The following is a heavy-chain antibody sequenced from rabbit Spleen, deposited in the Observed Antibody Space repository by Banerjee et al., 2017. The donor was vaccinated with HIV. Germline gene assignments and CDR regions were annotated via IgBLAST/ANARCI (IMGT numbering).Heavy chain of an antibody. V-gene: IGHV1S45*01. CDR3: ARDTASSFSSYGMDL. CDR2: IYSSSSST. CDR1: GFSFSRSDY. Sequence: QQQLVESGGGLVKPGGTLTLTCTASGFSFSRSDYMCWVRQAPGKGLQWIGCIYSSSSSTWYASWAKGRFTISKASSTKVTLQVTSLTAADTATYFCARDTASSFSSYGMDLWGPGTLVTVS. J-gene: IGHJ6*01. D-gene: IGHD8-1*01.